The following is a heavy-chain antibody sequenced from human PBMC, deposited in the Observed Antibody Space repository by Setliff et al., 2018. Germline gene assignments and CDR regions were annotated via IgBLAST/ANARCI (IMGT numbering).Heavy chain of an antibody. CDR1: GGTFSSYA. Sequence: SVKVSCKASGGTFSSYAISWVRQAPGQGLEWMGGTIPLFGTTDYAQKFHGRVTIITDESTSTAYMELSSLTSDDTAVYYCAREGVDTRSSTDYRYYMDVWGQGTTVTVSS. CDR3: AREGVDTRSSTDYRYYMDV. D-gene: IGHD5-18*01. J-gene: IGHJ6*03. CDR2: TIPLFGTT. V-gene: IGHV1-69*05.